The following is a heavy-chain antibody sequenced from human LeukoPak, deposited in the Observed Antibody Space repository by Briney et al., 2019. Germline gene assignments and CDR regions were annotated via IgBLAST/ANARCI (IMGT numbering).Heavy chain of an antibody. J-gene: IGHJ4*02. CDR1: GYSISSDYY. CDR2: IYHSGST. D-gene: IGHD6-19*01. CDR3: ARVEWLDGGVWFDY. Sequence: SETLSLTCTVSGYSISSDYYWGWIRQPPGKGLEWIGSIYHSGSTYYNPSLKSRVTISVDTSKNQFSLKLSSVTAADTAVYYCARVEWLDGGVWFDYWGQGTLVTVSS. V-gene: IGHV4-38-2*02.